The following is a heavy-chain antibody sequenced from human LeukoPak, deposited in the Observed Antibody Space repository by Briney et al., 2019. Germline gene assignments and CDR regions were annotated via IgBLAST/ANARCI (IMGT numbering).Heavy chain of an antibody. D-gene: IGHD5-18*01. Sequence: GGSLRLSCAASGFTFSSYSMNWVRQAPGKGLEWVSYISSSSSTIYYADSVKGRFTISRDNAKNSLYLQMNSLRAEDTAVYYCAREGGYSYGLNWGQGTLVTVSS. CDR1: GFTFSSYS. J-gene: IGHJ4*02. CDR3: AREGGYSYGLN. V-gene: IGHV3-48*01. CDR2: ISSSSSTI.